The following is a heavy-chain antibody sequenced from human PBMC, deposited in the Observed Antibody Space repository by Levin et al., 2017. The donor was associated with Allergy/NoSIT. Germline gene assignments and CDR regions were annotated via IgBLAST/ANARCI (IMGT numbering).Heavy chain of an antibody. J-gene: IGHJ4*02. CDR3: ARHGFDTMRSGDLFDY. D-gene: IGHD3-22*01. V-gene: IGHV4-39*01. CDR1: GGSISSSSYY. CDR2: IYYSGST. Sequence: SETLSLTCTVSGGSISSSSYYWGWIRQPPGKGLEWIGSIYYSGSTYYNPSLKSRVTISVDTSKNQFSLKLSSVTAADTAVYYCARHGFDTMRSGDLFDYWGQGTLVTVSS.